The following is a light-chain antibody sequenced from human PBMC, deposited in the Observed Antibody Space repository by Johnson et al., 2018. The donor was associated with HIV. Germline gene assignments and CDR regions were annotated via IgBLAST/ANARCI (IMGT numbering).Light chain of an antibody. J-gene: IGLJ1*01. CDR3: GTWDSSLSSYV. CDR1: SSNIGNNF. Sequence: QSVLTQPPSVSAAPGQKVTISCSGGSSNIGNNFVSWYQQLPGTAPKLLIFENNKRPSGIPNRFSGSKSGTSATLGITGLQTWDEADYYCGTWDSSLSSYVFGAATKVAVL. CDR2: ENN. V-gene: IGLV1-51*02.